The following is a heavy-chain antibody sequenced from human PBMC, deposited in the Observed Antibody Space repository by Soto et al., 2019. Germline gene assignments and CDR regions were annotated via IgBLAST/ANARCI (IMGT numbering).Heavy chain of an antibody. D-gene: IGHD2-15*01. V-gene: IGHV4-39*01. CDR3: ARHKAGDIVVVVAATNWFDP. J-gene: IGHJ5*02. CDR2: IYYSGST. CDR1: GGSISSSSYY. Sequence: PSETLSLTCTVSGGSISSSSYYWGWIRQPPGKGLEWIGSIYYSGSTYYNPSLKSRVTISVDTSKNQFSLKLSSVTAADTAVYYCARHKAGDIVVVVAATNWFDPWGQGTLVTVSS.